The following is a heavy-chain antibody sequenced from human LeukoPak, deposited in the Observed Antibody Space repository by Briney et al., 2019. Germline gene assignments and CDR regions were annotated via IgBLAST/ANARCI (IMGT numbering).Heavy chain of an antibody. CDR3: AGHVSAAAGGR. J-gene: IGHJ4*02. Sequence: KPSETLSLTCAVYGGSVRDNHWSWIRQPPGKGLEWIGEIHHSGSTKYNPSLKSRVTISLDTSKNQFSLKLNSMTAADTAVYYCAGHVSAAAGGRWGQGTLVTVSS. CDR1: GGSVRDNH. CDR2: IHHSGST. D-gene: IGHD6-13*01. V-gene: IGHV4-34*01.